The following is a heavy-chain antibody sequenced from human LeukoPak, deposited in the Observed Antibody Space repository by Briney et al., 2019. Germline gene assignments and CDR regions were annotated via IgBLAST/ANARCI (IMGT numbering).Heavy chain of an antibody. CDR2: ISGSSTYI. Sequence: PGGSLRLSCAASGFTFSSYNMNWVRQAPGKGLEWVSSISGSSTYIYYADSVRGRFTTSRDNAKNSLFLHMNSLRAEDTAVYYCAREVGATDDYWGQGTLVTVSS. V-gene: IGHV3-21*01. CDR3: AREVGATDDY. J-gene: IGHJ4*02. D-gene: IGHD1-26*01. CDR1: GFTFSSYN.